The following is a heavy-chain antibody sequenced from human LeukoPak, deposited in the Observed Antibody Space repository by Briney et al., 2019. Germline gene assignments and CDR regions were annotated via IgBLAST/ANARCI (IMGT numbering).Heavy chain of an antibody. CDR1: GFTFSSYA. V-gene: IGHV3-23*01. D-gene: IGHD6-19*01. J-gene: IGHJ3*02. CDR2: ISGSGGST. CDR3: AKEGFFGSGWQNRRAFDT. Sequence: GGSLRLSCAASGFTFSSYAMSWVRQAPGKGLEWVSAISGSGGSTYYADSVKGRFTISRDNSKNTLYLQMNSLRAEDTAVYYCAKEGFFGSGWQNRRAFDTWGQGTMVTVSS.